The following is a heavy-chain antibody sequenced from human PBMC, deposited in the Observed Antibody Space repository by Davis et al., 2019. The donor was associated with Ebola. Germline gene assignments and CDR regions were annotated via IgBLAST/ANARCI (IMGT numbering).Heavy chain of an antibody. Sequence: GESLKISCAASGFTFSSYGMHWVRQAPGKGLEWVAVISYDGSNKYYADSVKGRFTISRDNSKNTLYLQMNSLRAEDTAVYYCARDRHPLYGGSVYYYYYGMDVWGQGTTVTVSS. CDR3: ARDRHPLYGGSVYYYYYGMDV. CDR1: GFTFSSYG. CDR2: ISYDGSNK. D-gene: IGHD3-16*01. V-gene: IGHV3-30*03. J-gene: IGHJ6*02.